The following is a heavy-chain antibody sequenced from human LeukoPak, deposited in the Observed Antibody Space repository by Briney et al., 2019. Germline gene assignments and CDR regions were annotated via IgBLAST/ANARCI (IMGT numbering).Heavy chain of an antibody. V-gene: IGHV1-46*01. D-gene: IGHD6-13*01. Sequence: GASVKVSCRASGYPFTSYFMHWVRQAPGQGLEWMGIINVNVGSTNYAQRFQGRVTMTRDTSTATIYMELSGLTSEDTAVYYCAKDVRRAAAGINWFDPWGQGTLVTVSS. CDR2: INVNVGST. J-gene: IGHJ5*02. CDR1: GYPFTSYF. CDR3: AKDVRRAAAGINWFDP.